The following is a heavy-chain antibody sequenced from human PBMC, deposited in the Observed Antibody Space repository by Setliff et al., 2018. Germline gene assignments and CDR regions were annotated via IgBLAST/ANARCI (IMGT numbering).Heavy chain of an antibody. D-gene: IGHD3-3*01. Sequence: SETLSLTCSVSGGSISSGGFYWNWIRQSAGRGLEWIGHFHTGRATDYNLSLKSRVTISLDSSKNQFSLRLTSVTAADTAVYYCARMSGFLYMDVWGKGTTVTVSS. CDR3: ARMSGFLYMDV. J-gene: IGHJ6*03. V-gene: IGHV4-61*09. CDR2: FHTGRAT. CDR1: GGSISSGGFY.